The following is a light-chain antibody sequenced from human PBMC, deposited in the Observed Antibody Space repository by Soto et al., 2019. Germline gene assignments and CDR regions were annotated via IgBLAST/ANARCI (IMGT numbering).Light chain of an antibody. CDR1: SSDIGGYKY. V-gene: IGLV2-14*01. CDR3: ASFTSSSTWV. Sequence: QSALTQPASVSGSPGQSITLSCTGTSSDIGGYKYVSWYQQHPGKAPKLMISQVSNRPSGVSDRFSGSKSGNTASLTISGLQAEDEADYYCASFTSSSTWVFGGGTKVTVL. CDR2: QVS. J-gene: IGLJ3*02.